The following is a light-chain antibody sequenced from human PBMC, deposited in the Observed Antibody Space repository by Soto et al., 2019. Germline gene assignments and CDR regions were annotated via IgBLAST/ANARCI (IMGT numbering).Light chain of an antibody. CDR1: QSISSW. J-gene: IGKJ1*01. Sequence: DIHMTQSPSTLSASVGDGFTITFRASQSISSWLAWYQQKPGKAPKLLIYKASSLESGVPSRFSGSGSGTEFTLTISSLQPDDFATYYCQQYNSYWTFGQGTKVDIK. CDR3: QQYNSYWT. CDR2: KAS. V-gene: IGKV1-5*03.